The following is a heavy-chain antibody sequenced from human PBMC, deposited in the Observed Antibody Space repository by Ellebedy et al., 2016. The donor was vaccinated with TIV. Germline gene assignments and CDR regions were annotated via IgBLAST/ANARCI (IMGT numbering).Heavy chain of an antibody. CDR2: VSNVGST. CDR1: GGSISSGNIY. J-gene: IGHJ4*02. V-gene: IGHV4-39*01. Sequence: MPSETLSLTCTVSGGSISSGNIYCGWIRQPRGKGLEWIGTVSNVGSTYYNPSLKSRVTMSVDTSKNQFSLKLTSVTAADKAVYYCARSLRGGSNFHLDLWGQGTLVTVSS. D-gene: IGHD1-26*01. CDR3: ARSLRGGSNFHLDL.